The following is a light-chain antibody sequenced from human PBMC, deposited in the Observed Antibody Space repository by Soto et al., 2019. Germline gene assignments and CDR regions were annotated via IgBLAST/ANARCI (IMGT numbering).Light chain of an antibody. J-gene: IGLJ1*01. CDR1: GSDIGAYNY. CDR3: SSFTTSYFYV. CDR2: GVT. Sequence: QSALTQPASVSGSPGQSITISCTGTGSDIGAYNYVSWYQQHPGKAPKLKIYGVTHRPSGVSTRFSASKSAYTASLTISGLQAEDEADYYCSSFTTSYFYVFGPGTKLTVL. V-gene: IGLV2-14*01.